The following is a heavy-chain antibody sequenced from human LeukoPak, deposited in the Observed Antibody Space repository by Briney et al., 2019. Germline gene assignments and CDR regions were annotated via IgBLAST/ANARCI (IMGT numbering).Heavy chain of an antibody. Sequence: PGGSLRLSCAASGFTFSSYWMSWVRQAPGKGLEWVANIKQDGSEKYYVDSVKGRFTISRDNSNNIISLQMNNLTTDDTATYYCAREKFESWGQGTLVTVSP. CDR2: IKQDGSEK. J-gene: IGHJ5*01. V-gene: IGHV3-7*01. CDR3: AREKFES. CDR1: GFTFSSYW.